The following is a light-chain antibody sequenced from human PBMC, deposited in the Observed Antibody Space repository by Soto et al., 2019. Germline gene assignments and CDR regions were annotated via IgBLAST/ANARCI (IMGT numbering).Light chain of an antibody. J-gene: IGKJ5*01. CDR1: QGVSSY. CDR3: QQYGSSST. V-gene: IGKV3-20*01. CDR2: DAS. Sequence: EIVLTQSPATLSLSPGERATLSCRASQGVSSYLAWYQQKPGQAPRLLIYDASNRPTGIPDRFSGSGSGTDFTLTISRLEPEDFAVYYCQQYGSSSTFGQGTRLEIK.